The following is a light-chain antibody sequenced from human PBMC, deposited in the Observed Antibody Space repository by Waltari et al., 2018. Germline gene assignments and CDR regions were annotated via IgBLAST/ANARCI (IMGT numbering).Light chain of an antibody. J-gene: IGLJ3*02. V-gene: IGLV8-61*01. CDR2: STN. CDR3: VLYVGSGIWV. CDR1: SGSVSTIHY. Sequence: QTVVTQEPSFSVSPGGTVTLTCGLSSGSVSTIHYPSWHRQTPGQAPRTLIYSTNTRSSGVPDRFSGSILGNKAALTITGAQADDESDYYCVLYVGSGIWVFGGGTKLTVL.